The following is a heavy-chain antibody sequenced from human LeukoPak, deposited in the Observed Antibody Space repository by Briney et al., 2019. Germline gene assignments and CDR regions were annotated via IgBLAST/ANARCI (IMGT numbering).Heavy chain of an antibody. CDR3: ARGLRYYDFWSGYPEAWFDP. Sequence: SETLSLTCAVYGGSFSGYYWSWIRQPPGKGLEWIGEINHSGSTNYNPSLKSRVTISVDTSKNQFSLKLSSVTAADTAVYYCARGLRYYDFWSGYPEAWFDPWGQGTLVTVSS. V-gene: IGHV4-34*01. CDR1: GGSFSGYY. CDR2: INHSGST. J-gene: IGHJ5*02. D-gene: IGHD3-3*01.